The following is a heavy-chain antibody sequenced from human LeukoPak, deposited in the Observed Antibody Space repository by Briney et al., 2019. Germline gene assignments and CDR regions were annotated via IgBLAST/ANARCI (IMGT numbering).Heavy chain of an antibody. V-gene: IGHV4-31*03. D-gene: IGHD5-24*01. Sequence: SETLSLTCTVSGGSIASGGYYWSWIRQLSGKGLEWIGYIYYSGTTYYNPSLKSRITILVDTSKNQFSLNLSSVTAADSAMYYCARSGGGFNLDSWGLGTLVSVFS. CDR2: IYYSGTT. CDR3: ARSGGGFNLDS. J-gene: IGHJ4*02. CDR1: GGSIASGGYY.